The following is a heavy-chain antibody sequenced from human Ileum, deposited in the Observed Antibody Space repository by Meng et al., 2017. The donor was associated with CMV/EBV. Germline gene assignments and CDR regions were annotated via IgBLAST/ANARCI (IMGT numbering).Heavy chain of an antibody. D-gene: IGHD1-26*01. CDR1: GFTFRDFA. CDR3: AKGSKWVQFDY. CDR2: IYTGSSAR. J-gene: IGHJ4*02. Sequence: GGSLRLSCEASGFTFRDFAMTWVRQAPGKGLEWVSVIYTGSSARFYADSVKGRFTVSRDDSKNTLYLRIGSLRADDTATYYCAKGSKWVQFDYWGQGALVTVSS. V-gene: IGHV3-23*03.